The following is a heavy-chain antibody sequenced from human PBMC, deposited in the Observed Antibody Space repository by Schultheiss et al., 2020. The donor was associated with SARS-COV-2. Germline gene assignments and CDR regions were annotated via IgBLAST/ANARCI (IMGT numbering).Heavy chain of an antibody. D-gene: IGHD4-23*01. CDR1: GFTFSSYD. V-gene: IGHV3-13*01. J-gene: IGHJ3*02. CDR2: IGTAGDT. CDR3: ANLPGGHDDVPSDAFDI. Sequence: GGSLRLSCAASGFTFSSYDMHWVRQATGKGLEWVSAIGTAGDTYYPGSVKGRFTISRENAKNSLYLQMNSLRAEDTAVYYCANLPGGHDDVPSDAFDIWGQGTMVTVSS.